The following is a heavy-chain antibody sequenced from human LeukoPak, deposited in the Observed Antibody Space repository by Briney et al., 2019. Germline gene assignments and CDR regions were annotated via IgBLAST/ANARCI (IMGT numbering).Heavy chain of an antibody. CDR1: GFTFSSYG. CDR2: ISGSGGST. J-gene: IGHJ3*02. V-gene: IGHV3-23*01. Sequence: QSGGSLRLSCAASGFTFSSYGMSWVRQAPGKGLEWVSAISGSGGSTYYADSVKGRFTISRDNSKNTLYLQMNSLRAEDTAVYYCASLRYCSGGSCYSGAFDIWGQGTMVTVSS. CDR3: ASLRYCSGGSCYSGAFDI. D-gene: IGHD2-15*01.